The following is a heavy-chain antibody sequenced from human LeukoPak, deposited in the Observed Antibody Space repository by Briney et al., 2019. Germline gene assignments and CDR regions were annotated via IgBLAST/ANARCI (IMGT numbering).Heavy chain of an antibody. V-gene: IGHV1-18*01. D-gene: IGHD5-18*01. CDR2: ISAYNVNT. CDR3: AGEGYSYGSRYYFDY. J-gene: IGHJ4*02. Sequence: ASVKVSCKASGYTFTSYGISWVRRAPGQGLEWMGWISAYNVNTNYAQKLQGRVTMTTDTSTSTAYMELRSLRSDDTAVYYCAGEGYSYGSRYYFDYWGQGTLVTVSS. CDR1: GYTFTSYG.